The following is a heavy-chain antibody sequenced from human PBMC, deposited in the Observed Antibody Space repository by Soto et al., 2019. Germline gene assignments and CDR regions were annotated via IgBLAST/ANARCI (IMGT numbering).Heavy chain of an antibody. D-gene: IGHD3-10*01. Sequence: GGSLRLSCAASGFTFSSYAMHCVRQAPGKGLEWVAVISYDGSNKYYADSVKGRFTISRDNSKNTLYLQMNSLRAEDTAVYYCLGWFGELQPYSWFDPWGQGTLVTVSS. CDR2: ISYDGSNK. J-gene: IGHJ5*02. CDR3: LGWFGELQPYSWFDP. CDR1: GFTFSSYA. V-gene: IGHV3-30-3*01.